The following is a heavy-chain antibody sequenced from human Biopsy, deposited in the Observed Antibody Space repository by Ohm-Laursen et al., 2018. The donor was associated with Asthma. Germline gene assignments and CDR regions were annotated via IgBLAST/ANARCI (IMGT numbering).Heavy chain of an antibody. CDR2: ITSSSSYI. CDR1: GFTFSGYT. CDR3: ARDAPTGGYIDY. J-gene: IGHJ4*02. V-gene: IGHV3-21*01. D-gene: IGHD7-27*01. Sequence: GSLRLSCAASGFTFSGYTMNWVSQAPGKGLEWVSSITSSSSYIFYADSVKGRFTISRDNPRNSLYLQMNSLRAEDTAVYYCARDAPTGGYIDYWGLGTLVTVSS.